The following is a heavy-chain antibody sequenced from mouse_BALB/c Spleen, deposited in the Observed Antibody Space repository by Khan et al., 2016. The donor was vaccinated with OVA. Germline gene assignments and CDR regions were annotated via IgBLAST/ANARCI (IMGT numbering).Heavy chain of an antibody. V-gene: IGHV2-9-2*01. CDR3: VRRGKYYGSFYWYFDV. Sequence: QVRLQQSGPGLVAPSQSLSITCTVSGFSLTSYDISWLRQPPGKGLEWLGVIWTGGGTNYNSAFMSRLSISKDNSKSQVFLKMNSLQSDDTDIYYCVRRGKYYGSFYWYFDVWGAGTTVTVSS. D-gene: IGHD1-1*01. CDR2: IWTGGGT. J-gene: IGHJ1*01. CDR1: GFSLTSYD.